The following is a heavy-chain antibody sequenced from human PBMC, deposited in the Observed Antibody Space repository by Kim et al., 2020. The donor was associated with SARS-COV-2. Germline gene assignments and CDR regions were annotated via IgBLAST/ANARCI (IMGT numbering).Heavy chain of an antibody. J-gene: IGHJ3*02. CDR1: GYTFTGYY. CDR3: ARESNIVVVPAASRGSAFDI. Sequence: ASVKVSCKASGYTFTGYYMHWVRQAPGQGLEWMGWINPNSGGTNYAQKFQGRVTMTRDTSISTAYMELSRLRSDDTAVYYCARESNIVVVPAASRGSAFDIWGQGRMVTVSS. CDR2: INPNSGGT. V-gene: IGHV1-2*02. D-gene: IGHD2-2*01.